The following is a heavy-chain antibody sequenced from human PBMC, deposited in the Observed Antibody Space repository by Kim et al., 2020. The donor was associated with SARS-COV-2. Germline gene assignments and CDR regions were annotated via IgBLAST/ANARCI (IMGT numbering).Heavy chain of an antibody. CDR2: ITDSGST. CDR1: GGSFSGHS. Sequence: SETLSLTCAVYGGSFSGHSWSWVRQPPGQGLEWIGEITDSGSTKNNPSLKSRPTISLDVSKNQFSLKLTSVTAADRGLYYCARGRVGVVPAPVLGLGPFYEYFILDVWGHGTTVTVSS. CDR3: ARGRVGVVPAPVLGLGPFYEYFILDV. J-gene: IGHJ6*02. D-gene: IGHD2-2*01. V-gene: IGHV4-34*04.